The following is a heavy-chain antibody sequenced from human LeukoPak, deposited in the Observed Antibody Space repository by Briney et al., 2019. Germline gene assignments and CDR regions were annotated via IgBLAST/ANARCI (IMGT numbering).Heavy chain of an antibody. V-gene: IGHV7-4-1*02. J-gene: IGHJ4*02. CDR2: IDTTTGNP. CDR1: GYPFSAHF. Sequence: ASVKVSCKASGYPFSAHFLNWVRQAPEEGLEWMGNIDTTTGNPRYAQDFTGRFVFSLDTSVSTAYLQITSLKADDTAAYYCVRGTPTPGMDYWGQGTQVTVSS. CDR3: VRGTPTPGMDY. D-gene: IGHD3-10*01.